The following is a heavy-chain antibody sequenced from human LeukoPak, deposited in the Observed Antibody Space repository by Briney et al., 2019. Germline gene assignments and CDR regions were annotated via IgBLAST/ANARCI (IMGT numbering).Heavy chain of an antibody. CDR1: GGSISSSNW. CDR2: IYHSGST. CDR3: ARDKGAIVDTLDAFDI. Sequence: PSETLSLTCAVSGGSISSSNWWSWVRQPPGKGLEWIGEIYHSGSTNYNPSLKSRVTISVDKSRNQFSLKLSSVTAADTAVYYCARDKGAIVDTLDAFDIWGQGTMVTVSS. D-gene: IGHD5-18*01. J-gene: IGHJ3*02. V-gene: IGHV4-4*02.